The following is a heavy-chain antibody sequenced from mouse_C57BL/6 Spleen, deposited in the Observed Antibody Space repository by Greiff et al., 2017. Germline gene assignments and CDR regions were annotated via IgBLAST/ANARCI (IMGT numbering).Heavy chain of an antibody. J-gene: IGHJ1*03. V-gene: IGHV1-82*01. D-gene: IGHD1-1*01. CDR2: IYPGDGDT. Sequence: QVQLQQSGPELVKPGASVKISCKASGYAFSSSWMNWVKQRPGKGLEWIGRIYPGDGDTNYNGKFKGKATLTADKSSSTAYMQLSSLTSEDSAVYFCARSGTTVVGGYWYFDVWGTGTTVTVSS. CDR3: ARSGTTVVGGYWYFDV. CDR1: GYAFSSSW.